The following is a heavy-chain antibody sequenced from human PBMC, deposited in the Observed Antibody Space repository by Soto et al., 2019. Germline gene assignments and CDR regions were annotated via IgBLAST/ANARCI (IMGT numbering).Heavy chain of an antibody. Sequence: KASETLSLTCTVSRGSISSGTNYWAWIRQPPGKGLEWIAKIYYSGSTFYNPSLKSRVTISVDTSKNQFSLKLSSVTAADTAVYYCARAVGYCSSTSCYMGGYYYYGMDVWGQGTTVTVSS. CDR1: RGSISSGTNY. CDR3: ARAVGYCSSTSCYMGGYYYYGMDV. J-gene: IGHJ6*02. D-gene: IGHD2-2*02. CDR2: IYYSGST. V-gene: IGHV4-39*07.